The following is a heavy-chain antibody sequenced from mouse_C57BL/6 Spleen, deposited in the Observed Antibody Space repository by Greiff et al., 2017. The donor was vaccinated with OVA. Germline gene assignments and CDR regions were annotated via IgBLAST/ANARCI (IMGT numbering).Heavy chain of an antibody. CDR3: ARLTGTSYWYFDV. CDR2: INPDSSTI. D-gene: IGHD4-1*01. J-gene: IGHJ1*03. V-gene: IGHV4-1*01. Sequence: EASGVDFSRYWMSWVRRAPGKGLEWIGEINPDSSTINYAPSLKDKFIISRDNAKNTLYLQMSKVRSEDTALYYCARLTGTSYWYFDVWGTGTTVTVSS. CDR1: GVDFSRYW.